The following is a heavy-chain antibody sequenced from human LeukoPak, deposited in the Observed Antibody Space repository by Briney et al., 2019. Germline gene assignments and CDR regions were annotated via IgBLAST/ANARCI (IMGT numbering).Heavy chain of an antibody. CDR1: GGSISSSSYY. Sequence: SETLSLTCTVSGGSISSSSYYWGWIRQPPGKGLEWIGIIYYSGSTYYNPSLKSRVTISVDTPENQFSLILSSVTAADTAVYYCAKSSFIAAAGTAANWFDPWGQGTLVTVSS. V-gene: IGHV4-39*07. D-gene: IGHD6-13*01. CDR2: IYYSGST. J-gene: IGHJ5*02. CDR3: AKSSFIAAAGTAANWFDP.